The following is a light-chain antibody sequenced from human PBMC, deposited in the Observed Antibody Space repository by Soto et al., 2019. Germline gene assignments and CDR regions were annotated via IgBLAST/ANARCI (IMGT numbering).Light chain of an antibody. Sequence: EIVLTQSPATLSLSPGERATLSCRASQSIGLAIAWYQHKPGQAPRLLIFDASQRATGIPARVSGSGSGTDFTLTISSLQSEDFAVYYCQQYDNWPWTFGQGTKVDIK. J-gene: IGKJ1*01. CDR2: DAS. V-gene: IGKV3-11*01. CDR3: QQYDNWPWT. CDR1: QSIGLA.